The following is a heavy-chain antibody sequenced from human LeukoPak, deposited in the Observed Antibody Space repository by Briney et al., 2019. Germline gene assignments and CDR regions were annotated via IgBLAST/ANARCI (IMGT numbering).Heavy chain of an antibody. CDR1: GFTFSSYE. CDR2: ISSSSSYI. J-gene: IGHJ6*04. Sequence: GGSLRLSCAASGFTFSSYEMNWVRQAPGKGLEWVSYISSSSSYIYYAGSVKGRFTISRDNAKNSLYLQMNSLRAEDTAVYYCAELGITMIGGVWGKGTTVTISS. V-gene: IGHV3-48*03. D-gene: IGHD3-10*02. CDR3: AELGITMIGGV.